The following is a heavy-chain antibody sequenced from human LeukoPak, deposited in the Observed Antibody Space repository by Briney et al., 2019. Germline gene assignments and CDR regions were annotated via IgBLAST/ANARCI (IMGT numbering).Heavy chain of an antibody. V-gene: IGHV1-69*04. CDR3: ARVGGSAYYYDSSGYYGPYHDAFDI. CDR2: IIPILGIA. D-gene: IGHD3-22*01. J-gene: IGHJ3*02. CDR1: GGTFSSYA. Sequence: ASVKVSCKASGGTFSSYAISWVRQAPGQGLEWMGRIIPILGIANYAQKFQGRVTITADKSTSTAYMELSSLRSEDTAVYYCARVGGSAYYYDSSGYYGPYHDAFDIWGQGTMVTVSS.